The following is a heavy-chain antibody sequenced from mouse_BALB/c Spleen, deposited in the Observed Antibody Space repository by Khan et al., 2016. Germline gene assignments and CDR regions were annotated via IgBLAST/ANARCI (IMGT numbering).Heavy chain of an antibody. D-gene: IGHD1-1*01. V-gene: IGHV3-1*02. Sequence: EVQLQESGPDLVKPSQSLSLTCTVTGYSITSGYNWHWIRQFPGNKLEWMGYIHYSGSTNYNPSLKGRISITRDTSKNQFFLQLNSVTTDDTATYYCASYYYGSSYNYWGQGTTLTVSS. CDR3: ASYYYGSSYNY. CDR1: GYSITSGYN. J-gene: IGHJ2*01. CDR2: IHYSGST.